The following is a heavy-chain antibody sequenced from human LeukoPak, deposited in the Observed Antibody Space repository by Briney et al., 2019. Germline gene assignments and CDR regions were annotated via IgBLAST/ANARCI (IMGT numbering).Heavy chain of an antibody. CDR2: IRSSGAMI. Sequence: GGSLRLSCAASGFTFSNYAMTWVRQAPGRGLEWVSYIRSSGAMIYYADSVKGRFTISRDNAKKSVYLQMNSLRDEDTAVYYCVRDPDALDYWGQGTQVTVSS. V-gene: IGHV3-48*02. CDR3: VRDPDALDY. CDR1: GFTFSNYA. J-gene: IGHJ4*02.